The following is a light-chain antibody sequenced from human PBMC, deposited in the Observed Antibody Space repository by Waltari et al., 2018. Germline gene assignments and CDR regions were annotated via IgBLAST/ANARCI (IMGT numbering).Light chain of an antibody. Sequence: DIVMTQFLDSLAVSLGERATLNCKSSQSVLYSSNNKNYLAWYQQKPGQPPKLLIYWASTRESGVPDRFSGSGSGTDFTLTISSLQAEDVAVYYCQQYYSTPQTFGQGTKVEIK. CDR3: QQYYSTPQT. V-gene: IGKV4-1*01. CDR1: QSVLYSSNNKNY. CDR2: WAS. J-gene: IGKJ1*01.